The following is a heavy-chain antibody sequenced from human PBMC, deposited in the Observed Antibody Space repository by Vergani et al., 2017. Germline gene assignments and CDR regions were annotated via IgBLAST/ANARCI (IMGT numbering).Heavy chain of an antibody. CDR3: AKMDRSIAARPYDY. CDR1: GFTFNHYA. D-gene: IGHD6-6*01. V-gene: IGHV3-23*01. CDR2: ISGSGGST. J-gene: IGHJ4*02. Sequence: EVQLLESGGDLVQPGGSLRLSCAASGFTFNHYAMNWVRQAPGKGLEWVSGISGSGGSTYYADSVKGRFTISRDNSKNTLYLQMNSLRAEDTAVYYCAKMDRSIAARPYDYWGQGTLVTVSS.